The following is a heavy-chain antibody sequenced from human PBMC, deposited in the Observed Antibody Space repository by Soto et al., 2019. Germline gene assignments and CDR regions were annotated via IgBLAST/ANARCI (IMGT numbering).Heavy chain of an antibody. Sequence: PGGSLRLSCAASGFTFRTYGMRWVRQAPGKGLEWVALIWNDGRKQSYADSVKGRFTISRDNAKNTLYLQMNSLRAEDTAVYYCAKEKISTSCCNWFDPWGQGTLVTVSS. CDR3: AKEKISTSCCNWFDP. D-gene: IGHD2-2*01. J-gene: IGHJ5*02. CDR1: GFTFRTYG. V-gene: IGHV3-33*03. CDR2: IWNDGRKQ.